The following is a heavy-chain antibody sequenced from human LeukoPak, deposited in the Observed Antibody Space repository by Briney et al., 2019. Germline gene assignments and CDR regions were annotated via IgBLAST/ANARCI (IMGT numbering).Heavy chain of an antibody. CDR1: GGSISSYY. CDR3: ARFQWGSGSSFFDY. J-gene: IGHJ4*02. V-gene: IGHV4-59*05. CDR2: IYYSGST. Sequence: SETLSLTCTVSGGSISSYYWSWIRQPPGKGLEWIGSIYYSGSTYYNPSLKSRVTISVDTSKNQFSLKLSSVTAADTAVYYCARFQWGSGSSFFDYWGQGTLVTVSS. D-gene: IGHD3-10*01.